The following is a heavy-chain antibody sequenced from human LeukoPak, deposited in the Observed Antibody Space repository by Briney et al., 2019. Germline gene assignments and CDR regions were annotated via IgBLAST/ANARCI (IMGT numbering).Heavy chain of an antibody. CDR3: AKEFGSPGDYFDY. Sequence: GGSLRLSCAASGLTFSSYGMHWVRQAPGKGLEWVAFIRYDGSNKYYADSVKGRFTISRDNSKNTLYLQMNSLRAEDTAVYYCAKEFGSPGDYFDYWGQGTLVTVSS. D-gene: IGHD3-10*01. CDR2: IRYDGSNK. J-gene: IGHJ4*02. CDR1: GLTFSSYG. V-gene: IGHV3-30*02.